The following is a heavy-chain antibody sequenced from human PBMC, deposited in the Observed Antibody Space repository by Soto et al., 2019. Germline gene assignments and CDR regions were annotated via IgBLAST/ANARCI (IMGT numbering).Heavy chain of an antibody. CDR3: ARDGGRHSGGIDY. CDR2: IIPIFGTA. Sequence: QVQLVQSGAEVKKPGSSVKVSCKASGGTFSSYSINWVRQAPGQGLEWMGEIIPIFGTANSAQKFQGRVTITADESTSTAYMERSSLRSEDTAVYYCARDGGRHSGGIDYWGQGTLVTVSS. D-gene: IGHD1-26*01. J-gene: IGHJ4*02. V-gene: IGHV1-69*01. CDR1: GGTFSSYS.